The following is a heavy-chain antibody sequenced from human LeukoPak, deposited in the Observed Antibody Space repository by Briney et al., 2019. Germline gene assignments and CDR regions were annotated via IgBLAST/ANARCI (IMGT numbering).Heavy chain of an antibody. D-gene: IGHD5-12*01. J-gene: IGHJ6*03. CDR1: GYSFTSYW. V-gene: IGHV5-51*01. Sequence: GESLKISCKGSGYSFTSYWIGWVRQMPGRGLEWMGIIYPGDSDTRYSPSFQGQVTISADKSISTAYLQWSSLKASDTAMYYCARLPSYSGYDSQPNYYYYYMDVWGKGTTVTVSS. CDR3: ARLPSYSGYDSQPNYYYYYMDV. CDR2: IYPGDSDT.